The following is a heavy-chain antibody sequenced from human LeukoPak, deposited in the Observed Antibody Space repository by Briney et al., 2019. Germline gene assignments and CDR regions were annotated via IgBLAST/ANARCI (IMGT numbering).Heavy chain of an antibody. CDR1: GGSFSGYY. CDR2: VNHSGST. J-gene: IGHJ4*02. V-gene: IGHV4-34*01. Sequence: SETLSLTCAVYGGSFSGYYWSWIRQPPGKGLEWIGEVNHSGSTNYNPSLKSRVTISVDTSKNQFSLKLSSVTAADTAVYYCARGGGYFDYWGQGTLVTVSS. D-gene: IGHD4-23*01. CDR3: ARGGGYFDY.